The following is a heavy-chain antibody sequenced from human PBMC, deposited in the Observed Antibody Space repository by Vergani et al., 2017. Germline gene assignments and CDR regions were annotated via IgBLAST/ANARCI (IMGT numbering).Heavy chain of an antibody. Sequence: EVELVQSGPEMRKPGESLKISCKGSEYSFGNYWIGWVRQMAGKGLEWMGIIYPADSDTRYSPSFQGQVTISADKSISTAFLEWDSLKASDTALDYCARHTTYTDSWGQGTLVTVSS. CDR1: EYSFGNYW. V-gene: IGHV5-51*01. CDR2: IYPADSDT. D-gene: IGHD1-1*01. CDR3: ARHTTYTDS. J-gene: IGHJ4*02.